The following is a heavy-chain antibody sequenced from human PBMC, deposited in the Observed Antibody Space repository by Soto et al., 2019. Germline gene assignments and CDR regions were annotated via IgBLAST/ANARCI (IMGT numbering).Heavy chain of an antibody. CDR2: IYYSGST. CDR3: ARRVAATPNWFDP. Sequence: NPSETLSLTCTVSGGSISSSSYYWGWIRQPPGKGLEWIGSIYYSGSTYYNPSLKSRVTISVDTSKNQFSLKLSSVTAADTAVYYCARRVAATPNWFDPWGQGTLVTVSS. V-gene: IGHV4-39*01. J-gene: IGHJ5*02. CDR1: GGSISSSSYY. D-gene: IGHD2-15*01.